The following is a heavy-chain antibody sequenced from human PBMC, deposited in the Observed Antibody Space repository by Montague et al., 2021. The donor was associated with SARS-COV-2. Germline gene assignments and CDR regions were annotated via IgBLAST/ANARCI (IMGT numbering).Heavy chain of an antibody. CDR3: ARGRVDTTMILVVLTGAAHYFDS. Sequence: SETLSLTCAVYGGSFSDYYWTWIRQPPGKGLEWLGEVNHSGRINYNPSLKSRITISVDTSKNQFSLRLSSVTAAATAVYYCARGRVDTTMILVVLTGAAHYFDSWGQGTLVSVSS. J-gene: IGHJ4*02. CDR2: VNHSGRI. D-gene: IGHD3-22*01. V-gene: IGHV4-34*01. CDR1: GGSFSDYY.